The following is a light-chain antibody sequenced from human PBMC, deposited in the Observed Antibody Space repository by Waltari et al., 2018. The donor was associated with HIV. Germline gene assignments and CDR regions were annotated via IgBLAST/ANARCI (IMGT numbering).Light chain of an antibody. V-gene: IGKV4-1*01. CDR3: QQCYMTPWT. CDR1: QSFFHYSHDKNY. Sequence: DIVMTQSPDSLAVSLGERATIDCRSSQSFFHYSHDKNYVAWYQQRPGQPPKLLIYWASTRASGVPDRFSGSASGTDFTLTINSLRPEDVAVYYCQQCYMTPWTFGQGTRVEL. CDR2: WAS. J-gene: IGKJ1*01.